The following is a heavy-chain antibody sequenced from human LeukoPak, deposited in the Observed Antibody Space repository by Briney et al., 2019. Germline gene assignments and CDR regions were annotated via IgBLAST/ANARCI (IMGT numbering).Heavy chain of an antibody. Sequence: ASVKVSCKASGGTFSSYAISWVRQAPGQGLEWMGGIIPIFGTANYAQKFQGRVTITTDESTSTAYMELSSLRSEDTAVYYCARIQYYYDSSGYYLDYWGQGTLVTLSS. CDR3: ARIQYYYDSSGYYLDY. V-gene: IGHV1-69*05. D-gene: IGHD3-22*01. CDR1: GGTFSSYA. CDR2: IIPIFGTA. J-gene: IGHJ4*02.